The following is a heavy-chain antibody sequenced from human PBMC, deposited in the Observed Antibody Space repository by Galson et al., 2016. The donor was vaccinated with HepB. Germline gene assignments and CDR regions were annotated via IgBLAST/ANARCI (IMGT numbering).Heavy chain of an antibody. V-gene: IGHV3-74*01. Sequence: SLRLSCAASGFTFSSYWMYWVRQAPGKGLVWVSRIDSAGTSTSYADSVKGRFTISRDNAKDTLYLQMNSLRAEDTAVFYCARGWRGGTLGEDGSAGLHWGQGTLVIVSA. D-gene: IGHD1-26*01. J-gene: IGHJ4*02. CDR2: IDSAGTST. CDR1: GFTFSSYW. CDR3: ARGWRGGTLGEDGSAGLH.